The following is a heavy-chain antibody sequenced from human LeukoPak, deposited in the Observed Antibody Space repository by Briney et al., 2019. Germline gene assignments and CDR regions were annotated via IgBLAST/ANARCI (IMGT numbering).Heavy chain of an antibody. CDR2: IYYSGST. CDR3: ARGRVGATTSFYYYYYMDV. J-gene: IGHJ6*03. D-gene: IGHD1-26*01. V-gene: IGHV4-39*06. Sequence: WVRQPPGKGLEWIGSIYYSGSTYYNPSLKSRVTISVDTSKNQFPLKLSSVTAADTAVYYCARGRVGATTSFYYYYYMDVWGKGTTVTVSS.